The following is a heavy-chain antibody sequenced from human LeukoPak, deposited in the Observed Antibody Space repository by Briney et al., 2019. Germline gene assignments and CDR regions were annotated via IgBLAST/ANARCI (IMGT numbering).Heavy chain of an antibody. Sequence: GASVKVSCKASGYSFTSYGITWVRQAPGQGLEWMGWISGHNGNTKYAQKFQGRVTMTTDTSTSTAYMELRSLRSDDTAVYYCARDYGDYPSYWGQGTLVTVSS. D-gene: IGHD4-17*01. CDR2: ISGHNGNT. J-gene: IGHJ4*02. CDR1: GYSFTSYG. CDR3: ARDYGDYPSY. V-gene: IGHV1-18*01.